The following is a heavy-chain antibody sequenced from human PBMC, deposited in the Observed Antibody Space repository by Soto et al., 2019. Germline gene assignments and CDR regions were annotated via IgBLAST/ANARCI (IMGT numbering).Heavy chain of an antibody. V-gene: IGHV1-46*01. CDR3: AREGSYYFDSRIDY. CDR1: EYTFANHF. J-gene: IGHJ4*02. D-gene: IGHD3-10*01. CDR2: INPYGGSA. Sequence: QVQLVQSGAEVKRPGDSVTVSCKAPEYTFANHFMHWVRQAPGQGLEWMGIINPYGGSATYTQKFQGRVTVTRDTSTSTLYLVLSSLTSADTAVYYCAREGSYYFDSRIDYWGQGTLVTVSS.